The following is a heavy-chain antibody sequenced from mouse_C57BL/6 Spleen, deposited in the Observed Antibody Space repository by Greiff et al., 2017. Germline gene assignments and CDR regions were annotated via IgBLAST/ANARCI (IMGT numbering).Heavy chain of an antibody. D-gene: IGHD1-1*01. V-gene: IGHV1-78*01. Sequence: VKLQESDAELVKPGASVKISCKVSGYTFTDHTIHWMKQRPEQGLEWIGYIYPRDGSTKYNEKFKGKATLTADKSSSTAYMQLNSLTSEDSAVYFCARSENYYGSRAWFAYWGQGTLVTVSA. CDR3: ARSENYYGSRAWFAY. CDR1: GYTFTDHT. J-gene: IGHJ3*01. CDR2: IYPRDGST.